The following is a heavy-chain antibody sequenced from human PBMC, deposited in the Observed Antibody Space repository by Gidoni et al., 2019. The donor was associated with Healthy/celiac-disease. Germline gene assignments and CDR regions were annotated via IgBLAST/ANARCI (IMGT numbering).Heavy chain of an antibody. Sequence: QVQLVQSGAEVKKPGSSVKVSCKASGCTFSSYALSWVRQAPGQGLEWMGGIIPIFGTANYAQKFQARVTITADESTSTADMELSSLRSEDTAVYYCARGGSETYCSGGSCYSGWFDPWGQGTLVTVSS. CDR2: IIPIFGTA. D-gene: IGHD2-15*01. V-gene: IGHV1-69*01. J-gene: IGHJ5*02. CDR1: GCTFSSYA. CDR3: ARGGSETYCSGGSCYSGWFDP.